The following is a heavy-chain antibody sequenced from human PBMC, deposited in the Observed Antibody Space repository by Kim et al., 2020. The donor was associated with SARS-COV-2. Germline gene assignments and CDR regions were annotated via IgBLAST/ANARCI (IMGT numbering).Heavy chain of an antibody. D-gene: IGHD4-17*01. CDR3: AREMGYGGNPCDY. Sequence: GGSLRLSCAASGFTFSSYGMHWVRQAPGKGLEWVAVIWYDGSNKYYADSVKSRFTISRDNSKNTLYLQMNSLRAEDTAVYYCAREMGYGGNPCDYWGQGTLVTVSS. J-gene: IGHJ4*02. CDR2: IWYDGSNK. V-gene: IGHV3-33*01. CDR1: GFTFSSYG.